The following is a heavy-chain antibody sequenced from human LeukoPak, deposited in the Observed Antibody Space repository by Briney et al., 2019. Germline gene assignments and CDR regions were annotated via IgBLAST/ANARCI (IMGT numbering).Heavy chain of an antibody. CDR3: AREGSERDGSTLRGFDY. J-gene: IGHJ4*02. Sequence: ASVKVSCKASGYTFTSYYMHWVRQAPGQGLEWMGIIDPSGGSTSYAQKFQGRVTMTRDTSTSTVYMELSSLRSEDTAVYYCAREGSERDGSTLRGFDYWGQGTLVTVSS. D-gene: IGHD1-26*01. CDR1: GYTFTSYY. V-gene: IGHV1-46*01. CDR2: IDPSGGST.